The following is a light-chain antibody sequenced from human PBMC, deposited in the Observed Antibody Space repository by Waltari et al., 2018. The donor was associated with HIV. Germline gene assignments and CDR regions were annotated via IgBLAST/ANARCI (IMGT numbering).Light chain of an antibody. CDR2: YKTDSDK. CDR3: MIWHSSAVV. V-gene: IGLV5-45*03. CDR1: SGINVGTYR. J-gene: IGLJ2*01. Sequence: QAVLTQPSSLSASPGASASLTCTLRSGINVGTYRIYWYQQKPVSPPQYLLRYKTDSDKQQGSGVPSRFSGSKDASANAGILLISGLQSEDEADYYCMIWHSSAVVFGGGTKLTVL.